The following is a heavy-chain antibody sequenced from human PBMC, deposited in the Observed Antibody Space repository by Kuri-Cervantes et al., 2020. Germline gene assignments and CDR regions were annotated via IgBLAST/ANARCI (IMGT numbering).Heavy chain of an antibody. D-gene: IGHD3-10*01. V-gene: IGHV4-34*01. CDR2: INHSGST. CDR1: GGSFSGHY. CDR3: ARDPAPGYYGSGTPGWFDP. J-gene: IGHJ5*02. Sequence: SETLSLTCAVYGGSFSGHYWTWIRQPPGKGPEWIGEINHSGSTNYNPSLKSRVTISVDTSKNQFSLKLSSVTAADTAVYYCARDPAPGYYGSGTPGWFDPWGQGTLVTVSS.